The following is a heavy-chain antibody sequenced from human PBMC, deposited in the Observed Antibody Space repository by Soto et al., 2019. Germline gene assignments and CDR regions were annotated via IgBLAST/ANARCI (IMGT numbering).Heavy chain of an antibody. CDR2: IKQDGSEK. V-gene: IGHV3-7*05. J-gene: IGHJ5*02. CDR3: AKYVLGYCSSTSCRMDWFDP. CDR1: GFTFSSYW. D-gene: IGHD2-2*01. Sequence: GGSLRLSCAASGFTFSSYWMSWVRQAPGKGLEWVANIKQDGSEKYYVDSVKGRFTISRDNAKNSLYLQMNSLRAEDTAVYYFAKYVLGYCSSTSCRMDWFDPWGQGTLVTVSS.